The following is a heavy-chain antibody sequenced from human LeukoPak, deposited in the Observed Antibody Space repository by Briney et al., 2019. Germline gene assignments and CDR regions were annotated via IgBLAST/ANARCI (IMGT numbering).Heavy chain of an antibody. V-gene: IGHV3-23*01. CDR2: ISGSGSST. CDR3: AKLGNGNVWGTYRDNWFDP. D-gene: IGHD3-16*02. Sequence: GGSLRLSCVGSGFTFSNYAVTWVRQAPGKGLEWVSGISGSGSSTYYADSVKGQSTISRNNSKNAVYLQVNSLSAEDTAVYYCAKLGNGNVWGTYRDNWFDPWGQGTLVTVSS. CDR1: GFTFSNYA. J-gene: IGHJ5*02.